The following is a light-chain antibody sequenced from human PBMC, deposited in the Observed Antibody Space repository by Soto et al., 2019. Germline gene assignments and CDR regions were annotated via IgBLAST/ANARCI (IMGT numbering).Light chain of an antibody. CDR1: RGHSSYA. Sequence: QPVLTQSPSASASLGASVKLTCTLSRGHSSYAIAWHQQQPEKGPRYLMKLNSDGSHSKGDGIPDRFSGSSSGAERYLTISSLQSEDEADYYCQIWGTGTYVVFGGGTKLTVL. CDR3: QIWGTGTYVV. CDR2: LNSDGSH. V-gene: IGLV4-69*01. J-gene: IGLJ2*01.